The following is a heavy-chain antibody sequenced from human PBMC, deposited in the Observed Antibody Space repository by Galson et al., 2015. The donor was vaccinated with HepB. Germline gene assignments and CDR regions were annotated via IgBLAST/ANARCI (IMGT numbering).Heavy chain of an antibody. CDR1: GFTFSSYS. V-gene: IGHV3-21*01. D-gene: IGHD1-26*01. CDR3: ARDGRVGSKWQEGDFDY. Sequence: SLRLSCAASGFTFSSYSMNWVRQAPGKGLEWVSSISSSSSYIYYADSVKGRFTISRDNAKNSLYLQMNSLRAEDTAVYYCARDGRVGSKWQEGDFDYWGQGTLVTVSS. CDR2: ISSSSSYI. J-gene: IGHJ4*02.